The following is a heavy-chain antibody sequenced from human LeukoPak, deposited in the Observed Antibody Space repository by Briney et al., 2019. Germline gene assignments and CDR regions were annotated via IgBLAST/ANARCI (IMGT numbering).Heavy chain of an antibody. CDR2: ISSSSSYI. Sequence: GGSLRLSCAASGFTFSSYSMNWVCQAPGKGLEWVSSISSSSSYIYYADSVKGRFTISRDNAKNTLYLQMNSLRAEDTAMYYCTRILVGGNRAFDIWGQGTMATVSS. CDR3: TRILVGGNRAFDI. J-gene: IGHJ3*02. CDR1: GFTFSSYS. D-gene: IGHD2-21*01. V-gene: IGHV3-21*01.